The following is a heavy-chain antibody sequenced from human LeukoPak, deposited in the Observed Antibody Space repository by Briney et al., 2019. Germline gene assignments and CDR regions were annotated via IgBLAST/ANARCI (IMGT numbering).Heavy chain of an antibody. CDR3: ARVPRQWAQDYYYYGMDV. CDR2: ISAYNGNT. D-gene: IGHD6-19*01. J-gene: IGHJ6*02. V-gene: IGHV1-18*01. Sequence: GASVKVSCKASGYTFTSYGISWVRQAPGQGLEWMGWISAYNGNTNYAQELQGRVTMTTDTSTSTAYMQLRSLRSDDTAVYYCARVPRQWAQDYYYYGMDVWGQGTPVTVSS. CDR1: GYTFTSYG.